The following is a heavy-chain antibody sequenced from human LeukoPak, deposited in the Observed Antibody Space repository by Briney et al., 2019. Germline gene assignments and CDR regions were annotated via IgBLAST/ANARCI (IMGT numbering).Heavy chain of an antibody. CDR1: GFIFSSYG. Sequence: PGGTLTLTCAASGFIFSSYGMHWVRPAPGKGLVWVAVISYDGGNISYTDSVKGRFTISRDNSKNTLYLQMNSLRAEDTAVYYCAKRGDCRGGTCFSHDAFDIWGQGTMVTVSS. CDR2: ISYDGGNI. D-gene: IGHD2-15*01. CDR3: AKRGDCRGGTCFSHDAFDI. V-gene: IGHV3-30*18. J-gene: IGHJ3*02.